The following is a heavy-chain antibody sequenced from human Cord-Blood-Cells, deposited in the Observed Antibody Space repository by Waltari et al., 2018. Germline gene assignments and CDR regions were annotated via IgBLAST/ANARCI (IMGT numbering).Heavy chain of an antibody. V-gene: IGHV3-53*04. J-gene: IGHJ6*02. CDR2: IYSGGST. Sequence: EVQLVESGGGLVQPGGSLRLSCAASWFTVTRNYMRWGRQAPAKGLEWVSVIYSGGSTYYADSVKGRFTISRHNSKNTLYLQMNSLRAEDTAVYYCARDVEYYGMDVWGQGTTVTVSS. CDR3: ARDVEYYGMDV. D-gene: IGHD1-1*01. CDR1: WFTVTRNY.